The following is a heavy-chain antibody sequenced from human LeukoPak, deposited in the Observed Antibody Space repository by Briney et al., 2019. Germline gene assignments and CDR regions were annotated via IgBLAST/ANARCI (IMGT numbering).Heavy chain of an antibody. CDR1: GFIFSDYY. CDR2: IDGSSSRT. D-gene: IGHD4-11*01. Sequence: GGSLRLSCAASGFIFSDYYMSWMRQAPGKGLEWLSYIDGSSSRTNYADSVKGRFTISRDNVKNSLYLQMNSLRAEDTAVYFCARRGTDYCTPSSCHSNWFAPWDQGTQVTVSS. J-gene: IGHJ5*02. CDR3: ARRGTDYCTPSSCHSNWFAP. V-gene: IGHV3-11*03.